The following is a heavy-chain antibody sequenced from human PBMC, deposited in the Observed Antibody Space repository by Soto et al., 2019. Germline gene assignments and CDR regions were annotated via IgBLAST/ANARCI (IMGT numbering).Heavy chain of an antibody. CDR3: TRAQNGSSLAFNYYGMDV. CDR2: ISGSGGST. D-gene: IGHD1-1*01. J-gene: IGHJ6*02. V-gene: IGHV3-23*04. Sequence: EVQLVESGGGLVQPGGSLRVSCVVSGFTFKSHAMYWVRQAPGKGLEWVSGISGSGGSTDYADSVKGRFTISRDNSKDTLYLQMNSLRAEDTAVYYCTRAQNGSSLAFNYYGMDVWGQGTTVTVSS. CDR1: GFTFKSHA.